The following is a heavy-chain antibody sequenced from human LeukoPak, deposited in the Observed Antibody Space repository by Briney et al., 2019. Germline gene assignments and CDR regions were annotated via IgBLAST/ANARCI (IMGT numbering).Heavy chain of an antibody. D-gene: IGHD3-22*01. CDR3: ARANYYDSSGYHDY. Sequence: SETLSLTCTVSGGSISSYYWSWIRQPAGKGLEWIGRIHTSGSTNYIPSLKSRVTMSGDTSKNQFSLKLSSVTAADTAVYYCARANYYDSSGYHDYWGQGTLVTVSS. J-gene: IGHJ4*02. CDR2: IHTSGST. V-gene: IGHV4-4*07. CDR1: GGSISSYY.